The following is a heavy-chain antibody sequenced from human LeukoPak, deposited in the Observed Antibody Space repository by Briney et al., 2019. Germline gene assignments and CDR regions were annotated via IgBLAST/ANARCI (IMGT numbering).Heavy chain of an antibody. Sequence: PGGSLRLSCAASGFTVSSNYMSWVRQAPGKGLEWVSVIYSGGSTYYADSVKGRFTISRGNSKNTLYLQMNSLRAEDTAVYYCARVSHRVKIAAAGTREDWGQGTLVTVSS. CDR1: GFTVSSNY. V-gene: IGHV3-53*01. CDR3: ARVSHRVKIAAAGTRED. J-gene: IGHJ4*02. CDR2: IYSGGST. D-gene: IGHD6-13*01.